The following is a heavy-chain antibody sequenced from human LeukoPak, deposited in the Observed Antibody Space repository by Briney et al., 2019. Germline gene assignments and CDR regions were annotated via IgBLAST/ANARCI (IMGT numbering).Heavy chain of an antibody. J-gene: IGHJ4*02. CDR1: GFTFSSYA. V-gene: IGHV3-21*01. CDR2: ISSSSSYI. D-gene: IGHD3-16*01. CDR3: ARGVVARGDY. Sequence: GGSLRLSCAASGFTFSSYAMSWVRQAPGKGLEWVSSISSSSSYIYYPDSVKGRFTISRDNAKNSLYLQMNSLRAEDTAVYYCARGVVARGDYWGQGTLVTVSS.